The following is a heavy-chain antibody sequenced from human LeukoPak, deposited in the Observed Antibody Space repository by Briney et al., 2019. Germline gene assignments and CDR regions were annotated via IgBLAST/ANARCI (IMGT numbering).Heavy chain of an antibody. CDR1: GGSISSGSYY. D-gene: IGHD3-3*01. CDR2: IYTSGST. Sequence: PSETLSLTCTVSGGSISSGSYYWSWIRQPAGKGLEWIGRIYTSGSTNYNPSLKSRVTISVDTSKNQFSLKLSSVTAADTAVYYCARAGLSGYYDFWSGYLGHPVDAFDIWGQGTMVTVSS. CDR3: ARAGLSGYYDFWSGYLGHPVDAFDI. V-gene: IGHV4-61*02. J-gene: IGHJ3*02.